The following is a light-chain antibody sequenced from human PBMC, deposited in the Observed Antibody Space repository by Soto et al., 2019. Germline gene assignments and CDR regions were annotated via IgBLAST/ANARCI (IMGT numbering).Light chain of an antibody. CDR3: QQLRSYPST. CDR2: AAS. CDR1: QDISSY. V-gene: IGKV1-9*01. Sequence: IQVTQSPSSLSASVGDRVTITCRASQDISSYLAWYQKKPGKAPTLLIYAASTLQSGVPSRCSGSGFGTDFTLTSSSLQAEDFASYYGQQLRSYPSTFGGGTKVEIK. J-gene: IGKJ4*01.